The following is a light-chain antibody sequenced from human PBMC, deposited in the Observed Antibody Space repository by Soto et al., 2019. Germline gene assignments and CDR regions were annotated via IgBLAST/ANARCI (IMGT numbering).Light chain of an antibody. CDR2: ATS. Sequence: DIQMTQFPLSLSASVGDRVTITCRASQTIRRHLNWYQQKPGEAPKIVIYATSTFQSGVPSRFNGSVSGTDFTLSISSLQPEDFATYYCQQTYRTPLTFGGGTKVEIK. J-gene: IGKJ4*01. V-gene: IGKV1-39*01. CDR1: QTIRRH. CDR3: QQTYRTPLT.